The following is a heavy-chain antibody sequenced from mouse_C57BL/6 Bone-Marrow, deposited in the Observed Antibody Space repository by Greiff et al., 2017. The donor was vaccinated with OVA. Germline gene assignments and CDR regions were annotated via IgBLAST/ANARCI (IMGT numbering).Heavy chain of an antibody. CDR2: ISNGGGST. Sequence: EVMLVDSGGGLVQPGGSLKLSCAASGFTFSDFYMYWIRQTPEKRLEWVAYISNGGGSTYYPDTVKGRFTISRDNAKNTLYLQMSRLKSEDPAMYYCARLDAMDYWGRGTSITVSS. CDR3: ARLDAMDY. V-gene: IGHV5-12*01. J-gene: IGHJ4*01. CDR1: GFTFSDFY.